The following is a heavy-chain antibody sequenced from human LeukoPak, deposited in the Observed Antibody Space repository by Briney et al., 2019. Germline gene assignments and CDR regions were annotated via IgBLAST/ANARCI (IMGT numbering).Heavy chain of an antibody. V-gene: IGHV3-21*01. CDR2: ISSSSYI. CDR1: GFTFSSYS. D-gene: IGHD6-19*01. Sequence: GGSLRLSCAASGFTFSSYSMNWVRQAPGKGLEWVSSISSSSYIYYADSVKGRFTISRDNAKNSLYLQMNSLRAEDTAVYYCARVRGSGWSDYWGQGTLVTVSS. J-gene: IGHJ4*02. CDR3: ARVRGSGWSDY.